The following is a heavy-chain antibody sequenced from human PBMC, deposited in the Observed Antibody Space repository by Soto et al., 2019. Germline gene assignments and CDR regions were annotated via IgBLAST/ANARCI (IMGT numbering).Heavy chain of an antibody. Sequence: LVESGGGWVHPGGSLRLSCAVSGFTLSKYWIHWVRQAPGKGLVWLLRVTGEGTSATYADSVKGRFTVSRDTANDTLYLQMNGLRDEDTAVYFCARGFRRSKVRGAFNQGGLDYWGQGTLVTVSS. CDR2: VTGEGTSA. D-gene: IGHD3-10*01. CDR3: ARGFRRSKVRGAFNQGGLDY. CDR1: GFTLSKYW. V-gene: IGHV3-74*01. J-gene: IGHJ4*02.